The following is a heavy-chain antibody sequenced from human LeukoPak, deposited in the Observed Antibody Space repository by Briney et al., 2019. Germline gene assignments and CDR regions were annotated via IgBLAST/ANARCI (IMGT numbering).Heavy chain of an antibody. D-gene: IGHD2-2*01. V-gene: IGHV1-8*01. CDR3: ARGLSSRPDSYCSSTSCYGSPYAFDI. Sequence: GASVKVSCKASGYTFTSYDINWVRQATGQGLEWMGWMNPNSGNTGYAQKFQGRVTMTRNTSISTAYMELSSLRSEDTAVYYCARGLSSRPDSYCSSTSCYGSPYAFDIWGQGTMVTVSS. CDR1: GYTFTSYD. J-gene: IGHJ3*02. CDR2: MNPNSGNT.